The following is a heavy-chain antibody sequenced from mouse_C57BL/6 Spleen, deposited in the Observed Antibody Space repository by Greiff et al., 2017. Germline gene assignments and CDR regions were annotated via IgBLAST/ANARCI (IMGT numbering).Heavy chain of an antibody. Sequence: EVMLVESGGGLVQPGGSLKLSCAASGFTFSDYGMAWVRQAPRKGPEWVAFISNLAYSIYYADTVTGRFTISRENAKNTLYLEMSSLRSEDTAMYYCARQNDYDEGPFAYWGQGTLVTVSA. CDR1: GFTFSDYG. CDR3: ARQNDYDEGPFAY. CDR2: ISNLAYSI. V-gene: IGHV5-15*04. D-gene: IGHD2-4*01. J-gene: IGHJ3*01.